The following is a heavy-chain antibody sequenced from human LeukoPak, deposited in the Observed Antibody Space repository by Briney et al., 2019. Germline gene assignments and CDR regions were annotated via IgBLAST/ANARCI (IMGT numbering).Heavy chain of an antibody. CDR3: ARDLRIMGAMVAFDI. CDR1: GGSISSYY. CDR2: IYYSGST. D-gene: IGHD1-26*01. V-gene: IGHV4-59*12. Sequence: PSETLSLTCTVSGGSISSYYWSWIRQPPGKGLEWIGYIYYSGSTNYNPSLKSRVTMSVDTSKNQFSLKLSSVTAADTAVYYCARDLRIMGAMVAFDIWGQGTMVTVSS. J-gene: IGHJ3*02.